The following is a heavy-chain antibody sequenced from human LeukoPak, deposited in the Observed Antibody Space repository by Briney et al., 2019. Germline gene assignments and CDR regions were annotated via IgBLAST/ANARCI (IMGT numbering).Heavy chain of an antibody. Sequence: ASVKVSCKASGYTFTGYCMHWVRQAPGQGLEWMGWINPNSGGTNYAQKFQGRVTMTRDTSISTAYMELSRLRSDDTAVYYCARDVGYCSSTSCYRREVTFDYWGQGTLVTVSS. V-gene: IGHV1-2*02. CDR2: INPNSGGT. D-gene: IGHD2-2*02. CDR3: ARDVGYCSSTSCYRREVTFDY. J-gene: IGHJ4*02. CDR1: GYTFTGYC.